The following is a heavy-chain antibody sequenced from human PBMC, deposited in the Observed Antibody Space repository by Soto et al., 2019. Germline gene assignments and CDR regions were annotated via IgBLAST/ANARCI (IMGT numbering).Heavy chain of an antibody. J-gene: IGHJ4*02. CDR1: GGSISSYY. CDR2: IYYSGST. D-gene: IGHD3-10*01. CDR3: ARHNYGSGSTYFDY. Sequence: SETLSPTCTVSGGSISSYYWSWIRQPPGKGLEWIGYIYYSGSTNYNPSLKSRVTISVDTSKNQFSLKLNSMTAADTAVYYCARHNYGSGSTYFDYWGQGTLVTVS. V-gene: IGHV4-59*08.